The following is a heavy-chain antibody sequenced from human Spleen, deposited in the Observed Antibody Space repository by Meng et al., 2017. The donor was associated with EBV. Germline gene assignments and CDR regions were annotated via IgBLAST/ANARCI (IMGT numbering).Heavy chain of an antibody. CDR2: IYHRGTT. D-gene: IGHD1-7*01. V-gene: IGHV4-4*02. Sequence: QVQLQEAAPGLLKPSETLSLTCAVSGASISSANWWSWVRQPPGKGLEWIGKIYHRGTTDYNPSFNSRVTMSVDKSQNQFSLKLSSVTAADTAVYYCARHWELRSPFTFWGQGILVTVSS. J-gene: IGHJ4*02. CDR3: ARHWELRSPFTF. CDR1: GASISSANW.